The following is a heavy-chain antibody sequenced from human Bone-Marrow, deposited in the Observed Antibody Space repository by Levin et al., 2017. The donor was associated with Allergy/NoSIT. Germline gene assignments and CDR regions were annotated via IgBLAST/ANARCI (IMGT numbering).Heavy chain of an antibody. J-gene: IGHJ4*02. Sequence: GGSLRLSCAASGFSFSSYWMSWVRQAPGRGLEWVAHIKEDGSVKDYVDSVKGLFTISRDNGKNSLYLQMNSLRDEDTAVYYCVREGWATFCDHWGQGALVTVSS. D-gene: IGHD2/OR15-2a*01. CDR3: VREGWATFCDH. V-gene: IGHV3-7*01. CDR1: GFSFSSYW. CDR2: IKEDGSVK.